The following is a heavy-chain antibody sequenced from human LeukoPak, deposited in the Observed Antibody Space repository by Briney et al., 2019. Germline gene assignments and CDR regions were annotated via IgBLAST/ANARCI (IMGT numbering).Heavy chain of an antibody. D-gene: IGHD5-18*01. CDR3: ASYTAMVTDDY. V-gene: IGHV3-21*01. CDR1: GFTFSSYS. J-gene: IGHJ4*02. CDR2: ISSSSSYI. Sequence: PGGSLRLSCAASGFTFSSYSMTWVRQAPGKGLEGVSSISSSSSYIYYADSVKGRFTISRDNAKNSMYLQMNSLRAEDTAVYYCASYTAMVTDDYWGQGTLVTVSS.